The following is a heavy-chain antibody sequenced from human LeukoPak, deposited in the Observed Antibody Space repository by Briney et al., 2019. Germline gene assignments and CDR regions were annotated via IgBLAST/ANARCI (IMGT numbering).Heavy chain of an antibody. Sequence: GGSLRLSCAASGFTFSSYAMSWVRQAPGKGLEWVSAISGSGGSTYYADSVKGRLTISRDNSKNTLYLQMNSLRAEDTAVYYCAKAGYGDYVGWFDPWGQGTLVTVSS. CDR3: AKAGYGDYVGWFDP. CDR1: GFTFSSYA. CDR2: ISGSGGST. V-gene: IGHV3-23*01. J-gene: IGHJ5*02. D-gene: IGHD4-17*01.